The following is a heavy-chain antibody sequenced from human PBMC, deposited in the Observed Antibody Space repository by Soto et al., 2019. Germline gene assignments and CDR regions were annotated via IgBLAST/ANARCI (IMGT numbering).Heavy chain of an antibody. CDR3: ARGVGYSNYYYYGMDV. V-gene: IGHV1-3*01. D-gene: IGHD4-4*01. J-gene: IGHJ6*02. Sequence: GASVKVSCKASGYTFTSYAMHRVRQAPGQRLEWMGWINAGNGNTKYSQKFQGRVTITRDTSASTAYMELSSLRSKDTAVYYCARGVGYSNYYYYGMDVWGQGTTVTVSS. CDR1: GYTFTSYA. CDR2: INAGNGNT.